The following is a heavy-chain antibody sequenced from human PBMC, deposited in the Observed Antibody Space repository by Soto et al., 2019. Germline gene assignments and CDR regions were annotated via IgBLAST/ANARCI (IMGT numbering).Heavy chain of an antibody. CDR2: INPNSGGT. D-gene: IGHD6-13*01. V-gene: IGHV1-2*04. CDR3: ARSYSAAARIFDY. CDR1: GYTFTGYY. J-gene: IGHJ4*02. Sequence: ASVKVSCKASGYTFTGYYMHWVRQAPAQGLEWMGWINPNSGGTNYAQKFQGWVTMTRDTSISTAYMELSRLRSDDTAVYYCARSYSAAARIFDYWGQGTLVTGSS.